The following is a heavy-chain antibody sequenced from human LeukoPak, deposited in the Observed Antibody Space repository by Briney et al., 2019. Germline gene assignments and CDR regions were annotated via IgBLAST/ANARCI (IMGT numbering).Heavy chain of an antibody. CDR2: INPNSGDT. D-gene: IGHD4-17*01. CDR3: ALLHHGDPIFDY. CDR1: GYTFTGYY. J-gene: IGHJ4*02. V-gene: IGHV1-2*02. Sequence: ASVKVSCKASGYTFTGYYMHWVRQAPGQGLEWMGWINPNSGDTNYAQKFQGRVTMTRDTSISTAYMELSRLRSDDTAVYYCALLHHGDPIFDYWGQGTLVTVSS.